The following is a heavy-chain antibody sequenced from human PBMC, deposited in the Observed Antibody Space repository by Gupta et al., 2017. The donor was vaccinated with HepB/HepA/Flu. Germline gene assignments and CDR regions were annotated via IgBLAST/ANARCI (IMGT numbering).Heavy chain of an antibody. CDR2: VKSETSGGTT. CDR1: GFHFNPAW. D-gene: IGHD2-21*01. V-gene: IGHV3-15*01. J-gene: IGHJ4*02. Sequence: VQVVESGGGLVETGGALSLSCLVSGFHFNPAWMSWVRQAPGKGLEWVARVKSETSGGTTDYAAPVRGRFTISRDESTSSVHLQMNSLKTEDTAVYYCVADMSAVGVGELDSWGQGTLVTVSS. CDR3: VADMSAVGVGELDS.